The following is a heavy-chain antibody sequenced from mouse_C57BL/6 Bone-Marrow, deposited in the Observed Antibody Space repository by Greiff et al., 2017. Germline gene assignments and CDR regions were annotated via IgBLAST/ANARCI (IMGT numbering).Heavy chain of an antibody. J-gene: IGHJ2*01. CDR3: ARWGGSYYFDY. D-gene: IGHD1-1*01. CDR2: IYPRSGNT. V-gene: IGHV1-81*01. Sequence: QVQLKESGAELARPGASVKLSCKASGYTFTSYGISWVKQRTGQGLEWIGEIYPRSGNTYYNEKFKGKATLTADESSSTAYMELRSLTSEDSAVYFCARWGGSYYFDYWGQGTTLTVSS. CDR1: GYTFTSYG.